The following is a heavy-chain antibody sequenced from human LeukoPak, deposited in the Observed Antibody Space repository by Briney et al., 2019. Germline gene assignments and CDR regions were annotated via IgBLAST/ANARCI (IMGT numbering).Heavy chain of an antibody. Sequence: SETLSLTCAVYGGSFSGYYWSWIRQPPGKGLEWIGEINHSGSTNYNPSLKSRVTISVDTSKNQFSLKLSSVTAADTAVYYCARQGYSYARGYYYYMDVWGKGTMDTVSS. CDR2: INHSGST. CDR3: ARQGYSYARGYYYYMDV. J-gene: IGHJ6*03. V-gene: IGHV4-34*01. CDR1: GGSFSGYY. D-gene: IGHD5-18*01.